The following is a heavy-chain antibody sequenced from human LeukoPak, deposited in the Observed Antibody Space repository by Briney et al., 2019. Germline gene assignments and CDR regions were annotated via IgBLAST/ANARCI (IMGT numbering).Heavy chain of an antibody. Sequence: ASVKVSCKASGYTFTSYDINWVRQATGQGIEWMGWMNPNSGNTGYAQKFQGRVTMTRNTSISTAYMELSSLRSEDTAVYYCARGLGKLWLGGKNYWGQGTLVTVSS. CDR2: MNPNSGNT. V-gene: IGHV1-8*01. D-gene: IGHD5-18*01. CDR1: GYTFTSYD. CDR3: ARGLGKLWLGGKNY. J-gene: IGHJ4*02.